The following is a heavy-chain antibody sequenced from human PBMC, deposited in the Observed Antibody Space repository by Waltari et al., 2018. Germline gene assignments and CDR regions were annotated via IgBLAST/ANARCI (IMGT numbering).Heavy chain of an antibody. CDR2: IRGGGGST. Sequence: EVQLLESGGGLVQPGGSLRLSCAASGFTFSSYAMSWVRQAPGKVLEWVSAIRGGGGSTYYAYSVTCRFTISRDNSKNTLYLQMNSLRTEDTAVYYCAKDFTASMVHYYFDYWGQGTLVTVSS. V-gene: IGHV3-23*01. CDR3: AKDFTASMVHYYFDY. CDR1: GFTFSSYA. J-gene: IGHJ4*02. D-gene: IGHD3-10*01.